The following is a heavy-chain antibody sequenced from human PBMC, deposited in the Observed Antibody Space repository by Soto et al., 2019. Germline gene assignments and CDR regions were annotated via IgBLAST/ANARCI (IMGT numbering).Heavy chain of an antibody. CDR1: GGSINSFH. CDR3: ASAAVRGSCSAVEI. CDR2: IYDSGRT. J-gene: IGHJ3*02. Sequence: PSETLSLTCTVSGGSINSFHWTWIRQSPGRGLEWIGEIYDSGRTFYNPSLMSRVTISADTSKYKFSLRLTSVTAADTGVYYCASAAVRGSCSAVEIWGQGTMVTVSS. V-gene: IGHV4-59*01. D-gene: IGHD3-22*01.